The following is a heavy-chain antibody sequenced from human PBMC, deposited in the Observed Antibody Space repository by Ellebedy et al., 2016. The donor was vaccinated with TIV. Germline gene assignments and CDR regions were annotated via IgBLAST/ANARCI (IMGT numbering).Heavy chain of an antibody. D-gene: IGHD5-24*01. CDR2: INESGTT. CDR3: ARHGQFDY. Sequence: SQTLSLTXXVYGGSFRAHYWSWIRQTPGKGLEWIGEINESGTTNYNPSLKSRVTVSIDTSKNQFSLKLTSVTATDTAVYYCARHGQFDYWGQGTLVIVSS. CDR1: GGSFRAHY. V-gene: IGHV4-34*01. J-gene: IGHJ4*02.